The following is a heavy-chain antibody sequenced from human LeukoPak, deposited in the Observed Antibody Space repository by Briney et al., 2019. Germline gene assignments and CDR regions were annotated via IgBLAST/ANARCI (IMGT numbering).Heavy chain of an antibody. Sequence: ASVKVSCKVSGYTLTELSMHWVRQAPGKGLEWMGGFDPEDGETIYAQKFQGRVTMTEDTSTDTAYMELSGLRSEDTAVYYCATMTTDLKNCGGDCYHFDYWGQGTLVTVSS. CDR2: FDPEDGET. CDR3: ATMTTDLKNCGGDCYHFDY. CDR1: GYTLTELS. J-gene: IGHJ4*02. D-gene: IGHD2-21*02. V-gene: IGHV1-24*01.